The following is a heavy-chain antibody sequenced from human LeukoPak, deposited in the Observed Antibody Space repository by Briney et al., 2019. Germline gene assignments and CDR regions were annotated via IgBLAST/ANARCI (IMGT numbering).Heavy chain of an antibody. Sequence: PGGSLRLSCAASGFIFSRYSMNWVRQAPGKGLEWVSYISTSGSTLYYADSVKGRFTISRDNDKNSLYLQMNSLRGEDTAVYYCARDRGSHYDQFDYWGQGTLVTVSS. V-gene: IGHV3-48*01. J-gene: IGHJ4*02. CDR2: ISTSGSTL. D-gene: IGHD3-22*01. CDR3: ARDRGSHYDQFDY. CDR1: GFIFSRYS.